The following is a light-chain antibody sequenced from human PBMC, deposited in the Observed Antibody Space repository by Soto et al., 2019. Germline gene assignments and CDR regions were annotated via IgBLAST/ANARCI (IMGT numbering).Light chain of an antibody. Sequence: VIWMTQSPSLLSASTGDRVTISCRVSQGISSYLAWYQQKPGKAPELLIYAASTLQSGVPSRFSGSGSGTDFTCTISCLQSEDFATYSCKQYHSFPRTFGQGPKVEIK. CDR3: KQYHSFPRT. CDR2: AAS. J-gene: IGKJ1*01. V-gene: IGKV1D-8*01. CDR1: QGISSY.